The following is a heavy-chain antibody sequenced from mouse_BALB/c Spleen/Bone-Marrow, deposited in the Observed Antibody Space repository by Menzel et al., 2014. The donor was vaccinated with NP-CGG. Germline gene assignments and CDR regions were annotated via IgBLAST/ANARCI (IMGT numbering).Heavy chain of an antibody. V-gene: IGHV1-87*01. Sequence: VQLQQSGAELARPGASVKLSCKASGYTFTSYWMQWVKQRPGQGLEWIGAIYPGDGDTRYTQKFKGKATLTADKSSSTAYMQLGSLASEDSAVYYCARGDRYAWFAYWGQGTLVTVSA. CDR2: IYPGDGDT. CDR1: GYTFTSYW. D-gene: IGHD2-14*01. CDR3: ARGDRYAWFAY. J-gene: IGHJ3*01.